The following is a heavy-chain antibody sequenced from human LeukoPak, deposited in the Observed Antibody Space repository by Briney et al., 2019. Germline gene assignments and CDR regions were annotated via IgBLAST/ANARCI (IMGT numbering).Heavy chain of an antibody. D-gene: IGHD6-6*01. CDR2: ISSSSSYI. J-gene: IGHJ6*03. V-gene: IGHV3-21*06. Sequence: GGSLRLSCAASGFTFSSYSMNWVRQAPGKGLEWVSSISSSSSYIYYADSVKGRFIISRDNSKNMLYLQMNSLRAEDTAVYYCARVASSSPPYYYYMDVWGKGTTVTVSS. CDR3: ARVASSSPPYYYYMDV. CDR1: GFTFSSYS.